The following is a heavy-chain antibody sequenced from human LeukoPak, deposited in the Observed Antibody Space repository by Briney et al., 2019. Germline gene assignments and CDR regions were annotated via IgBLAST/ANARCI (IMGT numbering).Heavy chain of an antibody. V-gene: IGHV4-59*01. J-gene: IGHJ6*03. CDR3: ARTASANYYMDV. Sequence: SETLSLTCTVPGASISGYYWSWIRQPPGKGLEWIGHIYYGGSTTYNPSLKSRVTISVDTSKNQFSLKLSSVTAADTAVYYCARTASANYYMDVWGKGTTVTVSS. CDR2: IYYGGST. D-gene: IGHD2-15*01. CDR1: GASISGYY.